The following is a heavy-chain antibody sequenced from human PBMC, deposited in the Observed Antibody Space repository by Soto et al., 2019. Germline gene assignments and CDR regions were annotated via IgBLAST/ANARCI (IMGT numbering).Heavy chain of an antibody. CDR2: IYHSGST. D-gene: IGHD1-26*01. Sequence: QVQLQESGPGLVKPSGTLSLTCAVSGGSISSSNWWSWVRQPPGKGLEWIGEIYHSGSTNYNPSLKSRVTISVDKSKNQFSLKLSSVTAADTAVYYCAREFFSGQEGGNYYYYGMDVWGQGTTVTVSS. J-gene: IGHJ6*02. CDR1: GGSISSSNW. V-gene: IGHV4-4*02. CDR3: AREFFSGQEGGNYYYYGMDV.